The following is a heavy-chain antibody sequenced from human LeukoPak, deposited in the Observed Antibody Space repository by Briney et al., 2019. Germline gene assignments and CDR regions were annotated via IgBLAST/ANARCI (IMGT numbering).Heavy chain of an antibody. J-gene: IGHJ5*02. D-gene: IGHD3-9*01. CDR3: AKGDRIRYFDWLA. V-gene: IGHV3-23*01. Sequence: GGSLRLSCAASGSIFSDHYMDWVRQAPGKGLEWDSAISGSGGSTYYADSVKGRFTISRDNSKNTLYLQMNSLRAEDTAVYYCAKGDRIRYFDWLAWGQGTLVTVSS. CDR1: GSIFSDHY. CDR2: ISGSGGST.